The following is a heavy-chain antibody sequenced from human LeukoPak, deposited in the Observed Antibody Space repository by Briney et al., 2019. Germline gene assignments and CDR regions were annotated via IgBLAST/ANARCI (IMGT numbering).Heavy chain of an antibody. V-gene: IGHV1-46*01. D-gene: IGHD3-22*01. J-gene: IGHJ4*02. CDR1: GHTFTSYY. CDR3: ARRGDRGGYPHKFFFDY. CDR2: INPSGVSA. Sequence: ASVKVSCKASGHTFTSYYMVWVRQAPGQGLEWLGIINPSGVSATYAQKFQGRVAMTRDTSTSTVYLELSSLSPEDTAVYYCARRGDRGGYPHKFFFDYWGQGSLVTVSS.